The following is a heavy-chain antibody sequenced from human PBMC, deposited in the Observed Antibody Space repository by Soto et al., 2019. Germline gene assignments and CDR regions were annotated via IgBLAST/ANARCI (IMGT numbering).Heavy chain of an antibody. D-gene: IGHD3-10*01. CDR1: GYTFTSYG. V-gene: IGHV1-18*01. J-gene: IGHJ4*02. CDR3: AREALYLKWASGSGSYYDY. Sequence: GASVKVSCKASGYTFTSYGISWVRQAPGQGLEWMGWISAYNGNTNYAQKLQGRVTMTTDTSTSTAYMELRSLRSDDTAVYYCAREALYLKWASGSGSYYDYWGQGTLVTVSS. CDR2: ISAYNGNT.